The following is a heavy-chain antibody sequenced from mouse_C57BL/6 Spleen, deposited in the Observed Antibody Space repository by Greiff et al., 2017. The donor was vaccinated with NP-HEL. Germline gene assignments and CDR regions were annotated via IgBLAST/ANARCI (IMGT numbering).Heavy chain of an antibody. CDR2: ISNLAYSI. CDR3: ARNSPITTVVAGAMDY. CDR1: GFTFSDYG. Sequence: EVKLVESGGGLVQPGGSLKLSCAASGFTFSDYGMAWVRQAPRKGPEWVAFISNLAYSIYYADTVTGRFTISRENAKNTLYLEMSSLRSEDTAMYYCARNSPITTVVAGAMDYWGQGTSVTVSS. V-gene: IGHV5-15*01. D-gene: IGHD1-1*01. J-gene: IGHJ4*01.